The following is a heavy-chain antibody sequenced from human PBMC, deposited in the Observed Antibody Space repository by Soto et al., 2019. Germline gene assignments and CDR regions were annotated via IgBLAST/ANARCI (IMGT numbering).Heavy chain of an antibody. CDR3: ASAIAAAATLGGGRKPHAFDL. D-gene: IGHD6-13*01. CDR2: ITPFNGNT. V-gene: IGHV1-45*02. Sequence: SVKVSCKASGYTFTYRYLHWVRQAPGQALEWMGWITPFNGNTNYAQKFQDRVTITRDRSMSTAYMELSSLRSEDTAMYYCASAIAAAATLGGGRKPHAFDLWGQGTMVTVSS. CDR1: GYTFTYRY. J-gene: IGHJ3*01.